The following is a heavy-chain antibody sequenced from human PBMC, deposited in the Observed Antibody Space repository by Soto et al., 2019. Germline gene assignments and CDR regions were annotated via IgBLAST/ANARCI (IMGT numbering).Heavy chain of an antibody. CDR2: IYSGGST. Sequence: PGGSLRLSCVASGFTVSSNYMSWVRQAPGKGLEWVSVIYSGGSTYYAESVKGRFTFSRDNSKNTLYLQMNSLRAEDTAVYYCAKDGSGYYFDYWGQGTLVTVSS. CDR3: AKDGSGYYFDY. J-gene: IGHJ4*02. V-gene: IGHV3-66*01. D-gene: IGHD3-22*01. CDR1: GFTVSSNY.